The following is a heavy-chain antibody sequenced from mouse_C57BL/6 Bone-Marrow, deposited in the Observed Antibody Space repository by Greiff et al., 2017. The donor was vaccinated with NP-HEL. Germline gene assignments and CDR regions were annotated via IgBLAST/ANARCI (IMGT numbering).Heavy chain of an antibody. D-gene: IGHD1-1*01. J-gene: IGHJ1*03. CDR3: ALQGYYGSSYDWYFDV. V-gene: IGHV1-9*01. CDR1: GYTFTGYW. Sequence: QVQLQQSGAELMKPGASVKLSCKATGYTFTGYWIEWVKQRPGHGLEWIGEILPGSGSTNYNEKFKGKATFTADTSSNTAYMQLSSLTTEDSAIYYCALQGYYGSSYDWYFDVWGTGTTVTVSS. CDR2: ILPGSGST.